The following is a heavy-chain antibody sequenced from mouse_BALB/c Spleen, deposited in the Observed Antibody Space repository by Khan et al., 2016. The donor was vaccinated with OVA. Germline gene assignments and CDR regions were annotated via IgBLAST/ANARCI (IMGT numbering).Heavy chain of an antibody. V-gene: IGHV5-4*02. CDR2: ISDGGSYT. CDR3: ASGGYGTFAY. J-gene: IGHJ3*01. D-gene: IGHD2-14*01. Sequence: EVELVESGGGLVKPGGSLKLSCAASGFTFSDYYMYWVRQTPEKRLEWVATISDGGSYTYYSDSVKGRFTISRDNAKNNLYLQMSSLKSEDTAMYYCASGGYGTFAYWGQGTLVTVSA. CDR1: GFTFSDYY.